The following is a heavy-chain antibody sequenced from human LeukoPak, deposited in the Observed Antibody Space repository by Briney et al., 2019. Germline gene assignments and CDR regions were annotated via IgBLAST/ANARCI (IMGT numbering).Heavy chain of an antibody. D-gene: IGHD3-10*01. CDR2: INAANGNT. Sequence: ASENVSCKASGHSFTNFAMHWVRQAPGQRLEWMGWINAANGNTRYSQKFQGRVTITRDTSASTAYMELSSLRSEDTAVYYCARMTTGKFDYWGQGTLVTVSS. J-gene: IGHJ4*02. CDR1: GHSFTNFA. CDR3: ARMTTGKFDY. V-gene: IGHV1-3*01.